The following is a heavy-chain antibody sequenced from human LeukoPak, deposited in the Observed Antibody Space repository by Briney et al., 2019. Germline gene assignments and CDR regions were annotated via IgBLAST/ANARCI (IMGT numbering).Heavy chain of an antibody. V-gene: IGHV4-59*01. J-gene: IGHJ4*02. CDR2: MYYSGST. CDR1: GGSISSYY. Sequence: PSETLSLTCTVSGGSISSYYWSWIRQPPGKGLEWIGYMYYSGSTNYNPSLKSRVTISVDTSKNQFSLKLSSVTAADTAVYYCAGGAFYGPYYFDYWGQGTLVTVSS. D-gene: IGHD2/OR15-2a*01. CDR3: AGGAFYGPYYFDY.